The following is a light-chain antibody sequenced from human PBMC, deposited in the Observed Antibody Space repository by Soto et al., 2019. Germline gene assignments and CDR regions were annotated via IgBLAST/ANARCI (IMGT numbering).Light chain of an antibody. CDR2: EVS. Sequence: QSVLTQPASVSGSPGQSITISCTGTSSDVGGYNYVSWYQQHPGKAPKLVIYEVSNRPSGVSNRFSGSKSGNTASLTISGLQAEDEADYYCSSYTSSSTRMVFGGGTKLTVL. CDR3: SSYTSSSTRMV. V-gene: IGLV2-14*01. CDR1: SSDVGGYNY. J-gene: IGLJ2*01.